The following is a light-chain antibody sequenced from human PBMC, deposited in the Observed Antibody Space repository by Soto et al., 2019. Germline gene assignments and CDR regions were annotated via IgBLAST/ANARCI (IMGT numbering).Light chain of an antibody. CDR2: AAS. CDR1: QSVSSRS. V-gene: IGKV3-20*01. Sequence: EIVLTQSPGTLSLSPGERATLSCRASQSVSSRSLAWYQHKPGQAPRLLIYAASIRSTSIPDRFSGSGSGTDFTLTISRLEPEDFAVYYCQHYCDSPLYTFGQGTQLEI. CDR3: QHYCDSPLYT. J-gene: IGKJ2*01.